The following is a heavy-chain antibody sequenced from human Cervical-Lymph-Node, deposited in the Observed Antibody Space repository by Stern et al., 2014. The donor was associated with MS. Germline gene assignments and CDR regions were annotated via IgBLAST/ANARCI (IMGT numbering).Heavy chain of an antibody. J-gene: IGHJ4*02. CDR1: GFTFSSYG. CDR2: ISYDGNHK. Sequence: QLVQSGGAVVPPGRSLRLSCAASGFTFSSYGMHLVRQAPGKGLVCVTVISYDGNHKYYAASVKGRFTISRDNSKNTLHLQMNSVTPDDTAIYYCARDYEDTSMLFDHWGQGTLVTVSS. V-gene: IGHV3-30*03. D-gene: IGHD2-8*01. CDR3: ARDYEDTSMLFDH.